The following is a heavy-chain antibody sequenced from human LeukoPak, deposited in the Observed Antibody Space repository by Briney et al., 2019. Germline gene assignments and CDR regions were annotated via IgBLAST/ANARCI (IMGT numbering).Heavy chain of an antibody. J-gene: IGHJ4*02. V-gene: IGHV4-61*02. CDR3: AGSRALWFGESPDYFEY. Sequence: PSETLSLTCTVSGDSISSVNYYWSWIRQPAGKGLEWIGRIYTSGNTNYNPSLKSRITISVDTSKNQFSLKLRSVTAADTAVYYCAGSRALWFGESPDYFEYWGQGTLVTVSS. D-gene: IGHD3-10*01. CDR1: GDSISSVNYY. CDR2: IYTSGNT.